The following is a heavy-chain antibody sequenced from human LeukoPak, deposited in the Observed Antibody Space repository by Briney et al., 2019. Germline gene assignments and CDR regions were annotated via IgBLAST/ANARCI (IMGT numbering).Heavy chain of an antibody. CDR3: ARVQVAVQSVFDYFDY. Sequence: PGGSLRLSCAASGFSFSGYWMRWVRQAPRKGLEWVANISPEGSDKYYKDSVKGRFTVSRDNAKDSLYLQMNSLRAEDTAVYFCARVQVAVQSVFDYFDYWGQGTLVTVSS. CDR1: GFSFSGYW. D-gene: IGHD2-2*01. CDR2: ISPEGSDK. V-gene: IGHV3-7*01. J-gene: IGHJ4*02.